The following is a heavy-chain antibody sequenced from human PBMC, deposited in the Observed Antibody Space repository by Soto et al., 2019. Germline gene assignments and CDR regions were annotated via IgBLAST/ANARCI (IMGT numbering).Heavy chain of an antibody. V-gene: IGHV3-74*03. Sequence: EVQLVESGGGLVQPGESLRLSCAASGLTFRSYWMHWVRQAPGKGLVWVSRINTDGSVAMYVDSVKGRFTISRDNAKNTLYLHMSSLRAEDTAVYYCVRDMQLWRLASWSQGTPVTVSS. CDR2: INTDGSVA. CDR3: VRDMQLWRLAS. D-gene: IGHD2-21*01. J-gene: IGHJ4*02. CDR1: GLTFRSYW.